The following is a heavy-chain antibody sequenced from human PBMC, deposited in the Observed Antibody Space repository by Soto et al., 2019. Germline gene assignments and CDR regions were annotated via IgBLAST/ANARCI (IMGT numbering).Heavy chain of an antibody. CDR3: AHGGYSYGFDY. CDR2: IIPIFGTA. D-gene: IGHD5-18*01. V-gene: IGHV1-69*13. Sequence: SVKVSCKASGGTFSSYAISWVRQAPGQGLEWMGGIIPIFGTANYAQKFQGRVTITADESTSTAYMELSSLRSEDTAVYFCAHGGYSYGFDYWGQGTLVTVSS. CDR1: GGTFSSYA. J-gene: IGHJ4*02.